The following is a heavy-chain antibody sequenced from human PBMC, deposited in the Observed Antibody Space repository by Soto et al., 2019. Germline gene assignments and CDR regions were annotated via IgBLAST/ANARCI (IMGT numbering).Heavy chain of an antibody. V-gene: IGHV3-23*01. J-gene: IGHJ4*02. CDR1: GFTFSSYA. Sequence: GGSLRLSCAASGFTFSSYAMSWVRQAPGKGLEWVSAISGSGGSTYYVDSVKGRFTISRDNSKNTLYLQMNSLRAEDTAVYYCAPHRSAAVGRPYFDYWGQGTLVTVSS. D-gene: IGHD1-1*01. CDR2: ISGSGGST. CDR3: APHRSAAVGRPYFDY.